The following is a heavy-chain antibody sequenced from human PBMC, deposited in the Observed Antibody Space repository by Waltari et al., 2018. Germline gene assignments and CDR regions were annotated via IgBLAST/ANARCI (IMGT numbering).Heavy chain of an antibody. CDR3: ARHGAYYDSSGVYFDY. V-gene: IGHV4-59*08. J-gene: IGHJ4*02. CDR2: IYYSGST. CDR1: GGSISSYY. Sequence: QVQLRESGPGLVKPSETLSLTCTVSGGSISSYYWSWIRQPPGKGLEWIGYIYYSGSTNYNPSLKSRVTISVDTSKNQFSLKLSSVTAADTAVYYCARHGAYYDSSGVYFDYWGQGTLVTVSS. D-gene: IGHD3-22*01.